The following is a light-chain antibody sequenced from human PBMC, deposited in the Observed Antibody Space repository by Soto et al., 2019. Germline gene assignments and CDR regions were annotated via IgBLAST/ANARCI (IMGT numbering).Light chain of an antibody. CDR2: DAS. V-gene: IGKV1-5*01. CDR3: QETYNTPFT. CDR1: QSISSW. J-gene: IGKJ3*01. Sequence: DIQMTQSPSTLSASVGDRVTITCRASQSISSWLAWYHQKPGKAPKLLIYDASRLESGVPSRFSGSVSGAEFTLTINSLRPEDFAAYYCQETYNTPFTFGPGTKVDIK.